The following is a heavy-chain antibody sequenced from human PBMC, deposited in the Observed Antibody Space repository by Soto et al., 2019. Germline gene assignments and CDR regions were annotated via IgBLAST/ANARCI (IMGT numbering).Heavy chain of an antibody. J-gene: IGHJ1*01. CDR3: LGWSGYSLGHFQH. D-gene: IGHD3-3*01. CDR2: INSDGSST. CDR1: GFTFSTYW. Sequence: WGSLRLSCAAAGFTFSTYWIHWVRQAPGKGLVWVSRINSDGSSTTYADSVKGRLTIFRDNPKNTVYLQMNILRVEDTAVDYGLGWSGYSLGHFQHWAQGTQVTVTS. V-gene: IGHV3-74*01.